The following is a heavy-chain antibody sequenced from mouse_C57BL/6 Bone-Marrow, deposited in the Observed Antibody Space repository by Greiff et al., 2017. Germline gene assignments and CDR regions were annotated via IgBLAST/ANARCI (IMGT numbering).Heavy chain of an antibody. V-gene: IGHV1-59*01. J-gene: IGHJ2*01. CDR3: AGNLTGSGFDY. D-gene: IGHD4-1*01. Sequence: QVHVKQPGAELVRPGTSVKLSCKASGYTFTSYWMHWVKQRPGQGLEWIGVIDPSDSYTNYNQKFKGKATLTVDTSSSTAYMQLSSLTSEDSAVYYCAGNLTGSGFDYWCQGTTLTVSS. CDR2: IDPSDSYT. CDR1: GYTFTSYW.